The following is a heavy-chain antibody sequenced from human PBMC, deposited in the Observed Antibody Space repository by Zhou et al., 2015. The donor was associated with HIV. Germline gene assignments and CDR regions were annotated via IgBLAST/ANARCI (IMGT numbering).Heavy chain of an antibody. CDR3: ARDLLYDSSGYLNDYYMDV. CDR2: ISYDGSNK. J-gene: IGHJ6*03. V-gene: IGHV3-30*19. CDR1: GFTFSNYG. Sequence: QVQLVESGGGVVQPGRSLRLSCAASGFTFSNYGIHWVRQAPGKGLEWVAVISYDGSNKYYADSVKGRFTISRDNSKNTLYLQMNSLRAEDTAVYYCARDLLYDSSGYLNDYYMDVWGKGTTVTVSS. D-gene: IGHD3-22*01.